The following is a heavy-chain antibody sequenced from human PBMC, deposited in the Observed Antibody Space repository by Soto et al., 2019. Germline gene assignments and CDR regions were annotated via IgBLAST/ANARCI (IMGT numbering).Heavy chain of an antibody. Sequence: ASVKVSCKASGYTFTTFGISWVRQAPGQRLEWMGWINAGNGNTKYSQKFQGRVTITRDTSASTAYMELSSLRSEDTAVYYCARDKVVGATGNWGQGTLVTVSS. V-gene: IGHV1-3*01. CDR3: ARDKVVGATGN. CDR1: GYTFTTFG. CDR2: INAGNGNT. D-gene: IGHD2-15*01. J-gene: IGHJ4*02.